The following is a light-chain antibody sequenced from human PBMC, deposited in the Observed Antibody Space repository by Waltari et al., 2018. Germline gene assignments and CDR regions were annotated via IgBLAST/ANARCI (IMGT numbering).Light chain of an antibody. V-gene: IGKV2-28*01. CDR1: QSLLYSNGYNY. CDR2: LGS. J-gene: IGKJ4*01. CDR3: MQALQTPLT. Sequence: DIVMTQSPLSLPVTPGEPASTSCRSSQSLLYSNGYNYLDWYLQKPGQSPQLLIYLGSNRASGVPDRFSGSGSGTDFTLKISRVEAEDVGVYYCMQALQTPLTFGGGTKVEIK.